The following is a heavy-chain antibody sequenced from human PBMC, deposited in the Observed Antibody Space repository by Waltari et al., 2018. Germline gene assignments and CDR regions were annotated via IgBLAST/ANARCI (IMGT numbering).Heavy chain of an antibody. V-gene: IGHV4-39*07. J-gene: IGHJ4*02. CDR1: GGTISRSSYY. CDR2: IYYSGST. Sequence: QLQLQESGPGLVKPSETLSLTCTVSGGTISRSSYYWGWIRQPPGKGLEWIGSIYYSGSTYYNPSLKSRVTISVDTSKNQFSLKLSSVTAADTAVYYCARIWKDNYFDYWGQGTLVTVSS. D-gene: IGHD1-1*01. CDR3: ARIWKDNYFDY.